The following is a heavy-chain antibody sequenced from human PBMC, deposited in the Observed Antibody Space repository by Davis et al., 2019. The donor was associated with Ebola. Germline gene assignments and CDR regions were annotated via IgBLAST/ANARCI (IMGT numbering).Heavy chain of an antibody. D-gene: IGHD3-10*01. V-gene: IGHV3-23*01. CDR3: AKSPFAHYYYYGMDV. CDR1: GFTFSSYA. J-gene: IGHJ6*02. Sequence: PGGSLRLSCAASGFTFSSYAMSWVRQAPGKGLEWVSAISGSGGSTYYADSVKGRFTISRDNSKNTLYLQINSLRAEDTAVYYCAKSPFAHYYYYGMDVWGQGTTVTVSS. CDR2: ISGSGGST.